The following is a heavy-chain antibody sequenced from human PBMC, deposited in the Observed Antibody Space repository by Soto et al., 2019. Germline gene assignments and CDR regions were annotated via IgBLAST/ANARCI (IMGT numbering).Heavy chain of an antibody. CDR1: GGSISSYY. V-gene: IGHV4-59*08. D-gene: IGHD3-10*01. CDR3: ASSQTIKWFGELLIYFDY. CDR2: IYYSGST. J-gene: IGHJ4*02. Sequence: PSETLSLTCTVSGGSISSYYWSWIRQPPGKGLEWIGYIYYSGSTNYNPSLKSRVTISVDTSKNQFSLKLSSVTAADTAVYYCASSQTIKWFGELLIYFDYWGQGTLVTVSS.